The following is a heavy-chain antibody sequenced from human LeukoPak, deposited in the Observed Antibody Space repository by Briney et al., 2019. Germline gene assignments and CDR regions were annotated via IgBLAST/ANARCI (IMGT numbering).Heavy chain of an antibody. CDR2: IWYDGSNK. J-gene: IGHJ3*02. Sequence: PGGSLRLSCAASGFTFSSYGMHWVRQAPGKGLEWVAVIWYDGSNKYYGDSVKGRFTISRDNSKKTLYLQMNSLRVEDTAVYYCARVPLGFTMIVVDAFDIWGQGTMVTVSS. CDR1: GFTFSSYG. CDR3: ARVPLGFTMIVVDAFDI. D-gene: IGHD3-22*01. V-gene: IGHV3-33*01.